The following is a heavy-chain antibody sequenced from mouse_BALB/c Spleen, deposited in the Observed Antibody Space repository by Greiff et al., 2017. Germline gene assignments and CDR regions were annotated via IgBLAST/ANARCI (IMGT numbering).Heavy chain of an antibody. J-gene: IGHJ4*01. V-gene: IGHV5-17*02. CDR3: ARSGSSGPLYYAMDY. CDR2: ISSGSSTI. D-gene: IGHD3-1*01. Sequence: DVQLVESGGGLVQPGGSRKLSCAASGFTFGSFGMHWVRQAPEKGLEWVAYISSGSSTIYYADTVKGRFTISRDNPKNTQFLQMASLRSEDTAMYYCARSGSSGPLYYAMDYWGQGTSVTVSS. CDR1: GFTFGSFG.